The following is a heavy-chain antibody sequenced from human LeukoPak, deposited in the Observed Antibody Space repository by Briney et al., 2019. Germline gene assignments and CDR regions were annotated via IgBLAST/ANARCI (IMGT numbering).Heavy chain of an antibody. CDR3: AKARVITIFGVVRVPYYGMDV. V-gene: IGHV3-33*06. J-gene: IGHJ6*02. Sequence: PGGSLRLSCAASGFTFSSYGMHWVRQAPGKGLEWVAVIWYGGSNKYYADSVKGRFTISRDNSKNTLYLQMNSLRAEDTAVYYCAKARVITIFGVVRVPYYGMDVWGQGTTVTVSS. CDR2: IWYGGSNK. CDR1: GFTFSSYG. D-gene: IGHD3-3*01.